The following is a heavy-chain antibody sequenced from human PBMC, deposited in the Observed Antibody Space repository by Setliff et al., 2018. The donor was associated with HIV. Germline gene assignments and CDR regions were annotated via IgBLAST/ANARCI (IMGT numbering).Heavy chain of an antibody. Sequence: PSETLSLTCTVSGGSIISSNFYWGWIRQPPGKGPEDTGSIDYSGSTYYNPSLESRVTISVDTSKSQFSLKLSSVTAADTAIYYCARHRGDSGWPRGTDSWGQGTLVTVSS. D-gene: IGHD6-19*01. J-gene: IGHJ4*02. V-gene: IGHV4-39*01. CDR3: ARHRGDSGWPRGTDS. CDR2: IDYSGST. CDR1: GGSIISSNFY.